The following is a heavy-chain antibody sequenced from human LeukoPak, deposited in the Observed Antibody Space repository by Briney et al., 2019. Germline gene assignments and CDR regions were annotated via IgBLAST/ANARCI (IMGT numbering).Heavy chain of an antibody. J-gene: IGHJ3*02. D-gene: IGHD2-8*01. CDR2: INSDESNT. CDR1: GFTFSHYL. CDR3: GRGGNGIDI. Sequence: TGGSLRLSCAASGFTFSHYLMHWVRQAPGKGLAWVSRINSDESNTNSYADSVKGRFIISRDNAKNTLYLQMNSLRAEDTAVYFCGRGGNGIDIWGQGTTVIVSS. V-gene: IGHV3-74*01.